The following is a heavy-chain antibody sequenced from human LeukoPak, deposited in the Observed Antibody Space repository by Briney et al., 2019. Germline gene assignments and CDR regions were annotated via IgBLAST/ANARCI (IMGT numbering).Heavy chain of an antibody. CDR1: GGSFSGYY. J-gene: IGHJ4*02. CDR2: INHSGST. Sequence: SETLSLTCAVYGGSFSGYYWSWIRQPPVKGLEWIGEINHSGSTNYNPSLKSRVTISVDTSKNQFSLKLSSVTAADTAVYYCARDLRYDYVWGSANFSKYYFDYWGQGTLVTVSS. D-gene: IGHD3-16*01. CDR3: ARDLRYDYVWGSANFSKYYFDY. V-gene: IGHV4-34*01.